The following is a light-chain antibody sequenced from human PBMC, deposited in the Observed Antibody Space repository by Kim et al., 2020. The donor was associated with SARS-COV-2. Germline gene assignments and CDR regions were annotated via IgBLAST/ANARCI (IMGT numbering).Light chain of an antibody. J-gene: IGKJ2*03. CDR1: QTVLYISSNKNY. CDR3: QQYYSTPPS. Sequence: RATLNCKSSQTVLYISSNKNYLAWYQLKPGQAPKRLIYWASIRESGVSDLVSGIGSETDFILTISSLQAEDGAVDYCQQYYSTPPSFGQGTKLEI. V-gene: IGKV4-1*01. CDR2: WAS.